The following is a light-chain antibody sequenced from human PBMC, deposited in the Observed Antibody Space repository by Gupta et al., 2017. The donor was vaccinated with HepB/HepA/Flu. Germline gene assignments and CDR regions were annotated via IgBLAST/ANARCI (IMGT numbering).Light chain of an antibody. CDR1: QSVLYSSNNKNY. CDR3: QQYYSTLFT. Sequence: DIVMTQSPDSLAVSLGKRATINCKSSQSVLYSSNNKNYLAWYQQKPGQPPKLLIYWASTRESGVPDRFSGSGSGTDFTLTISSLQAEDVAVYYCQQYYSTLFTFGPGTKVDIK. V-gene: IGKV4-1*01. J-gene: IGKJ3*01. CDR2: WAS.